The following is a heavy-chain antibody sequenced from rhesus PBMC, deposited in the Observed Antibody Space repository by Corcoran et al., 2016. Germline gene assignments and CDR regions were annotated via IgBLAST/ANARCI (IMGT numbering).Heavy chain of an antibody. CDR1: GGSFRSYW. V-gene: IGHV4-80*01. CDR2: INGYSGST. Sequence: QVQLQASGPGLVKPSETLSLTCAVFGGSFRSYWWNWIRQPPGKGLEWIGEINGYSGSTNYNPSLQSRVTISMDVSKNQFSLRLTSVTAADTAVYYCTSPVRYRFDVWGPGVLVSVSS. J-gene: IGHJ5-1*01. CDR3: TSPVRYRFDV. D-gene: IGHD3-9*01.